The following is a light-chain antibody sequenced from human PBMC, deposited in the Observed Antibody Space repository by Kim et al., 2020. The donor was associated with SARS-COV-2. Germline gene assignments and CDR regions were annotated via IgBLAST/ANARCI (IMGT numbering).Light chain of an antibody. CDR2: SDN. CDR1: SSNIGSNA. V-gene: IGLV1-44*01. CDR3: AVWDESLSGRV. J-gene: IGLJ3*02. Sequence: QSVLAQPPSASGTPGQRVTISCSGSSSNIGSNAVSWYQQLPGTAPKLLIYSDNQRPSGVPDRFSGSKSGTSASLAISGLQSEDEADYYWAVWDESLSGRVFGGGTKVTVL.